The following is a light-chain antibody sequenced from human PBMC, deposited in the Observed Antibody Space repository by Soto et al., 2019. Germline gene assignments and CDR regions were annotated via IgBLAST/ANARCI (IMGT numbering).Light chain of an antibody. CDR1: QSVSSSY. CDR2: GAS. CDR3: QQYGSSSIT. J-gene: IGKJ5*01. V-gene: IGKV3-20*01. Sequence: EIVLTQSPGTLSLSPGDRATLSCMASQSVSSSYLAWYQQRPGQAPRLLIYGASSRATGIPDRFSGGGSGTDFTLTISRLEPEDFAVYYCQQYGSSSITFGQGTRLEIK.